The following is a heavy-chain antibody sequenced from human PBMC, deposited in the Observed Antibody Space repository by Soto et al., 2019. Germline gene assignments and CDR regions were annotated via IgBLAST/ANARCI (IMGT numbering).Heavy chain of an antibody. CDR1: GYTXNSYG. Sequence: SXKVSFKASGYTXNSYGIRLVRQAPGQGLEWMGWISAYNCNTNYAKKLQGRVTMTTDTSTSTAYMELRSLRSDDTAVYYCARDRRDYDILTGYPAYYFDYWGQGTLGTVSS. V-gene: IGHV1-18*04. J-gene: IGHJ4*02. D-gene: IGHD3-9*01. CDR2: ISAYNCNT. CDR3: ARDRRDYDILTGYPAYYFDY.